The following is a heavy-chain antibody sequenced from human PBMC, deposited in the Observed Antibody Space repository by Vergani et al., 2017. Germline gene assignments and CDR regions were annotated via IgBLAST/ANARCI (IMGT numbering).Heavy chain of an antibody. CDR2: IISIFGTA. CDR1: GGTFSSYA. D-gene: IGHD3-3*01. J-gene: IGHJ5*02. V-gene: IGHV1-69*01. CDR3: ARTSHVLRFLEWPRFDP. Sequence: QVQLVQSGAEVKKPGSSVKVSCKASGGTFSSYAISWVRQAPGQGLEWMGGIISIFGTANYAQKFQGRVTITADESTSTAYMELSSLRSKDTAVYYCARTSHVLRFLEWPRFDPWGQGTLVTVSS.